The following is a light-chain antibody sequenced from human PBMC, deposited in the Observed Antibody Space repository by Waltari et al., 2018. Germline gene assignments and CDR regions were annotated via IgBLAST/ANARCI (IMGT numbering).Light chain of an antibody. V-gene: IGKV1-33*01. J-gene: IGKJ3*01. Sequence: IQLTQSPFSLSASVGDRVTITCRASQAITNYLNWYQHKSGRAPKLLIYDASNLEAGVPSRFSGSQSGTDFTFTISSLQPEDVGTYNCQRYDNLPMFAFGPGTEVHLK. CDR1: QAITNY. CDR3: QRYDNLPMFA. CDR2: DAS.